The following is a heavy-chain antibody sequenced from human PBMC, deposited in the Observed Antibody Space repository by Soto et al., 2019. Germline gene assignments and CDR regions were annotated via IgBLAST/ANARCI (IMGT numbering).Heavy chain of an antibody. Sequence: QVQLVESGGGVVQPGRSLRLSCAASGFTFSSYGMHWVRQAPGKGLEWVAVISYDGSNKYYADSVKGRLTISRDNSKNTLYRQMNSLRGEDTAVYYCAKDNGSGCDWLRVGYACDIWVQGTMVTVSS. CDR1: GFTFSSYG. J-gene: IGHJ3*02. D-gene: IGHD5-12*01. CDR3: AKDNGSGCDWLRVGYACDI. V-gene: IGHV3-30*18. CDR2: ISYDGSNK.